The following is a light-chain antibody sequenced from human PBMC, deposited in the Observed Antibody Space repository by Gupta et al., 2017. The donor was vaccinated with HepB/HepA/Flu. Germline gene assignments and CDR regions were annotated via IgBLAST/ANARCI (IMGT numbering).Light chain of an antibody. V-gene: IGKV1-39*01. CDR3: QQSYSTPRYT. CDR2: ATS. Sequence: DIQMTQSPSSLSASVGDTVTITCRASQSISDYLNWYQQKPGKAPNLLIFATSNLRSGVPSRFRGRGYATDFTLTINNRQPEDYATYFCQQSYSTPRYTFGQGTKLEIK. CDR1: QSISDY. J-gene: IGKJ2*01.